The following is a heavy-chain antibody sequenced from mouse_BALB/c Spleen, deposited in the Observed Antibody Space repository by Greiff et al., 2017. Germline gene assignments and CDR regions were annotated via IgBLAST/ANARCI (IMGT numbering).Heavy chain of an antibody. Sequence: EVQLQQSGAELVRSGASVKLSCTASGFNIKDYYMHWVKQRPEQGLEWIGWIDPENGDTEYAPKFQGKATMTADTSSNTAYLQLSSLTSEDTAVYYCNGDYGNLYCWGQGTTLTVSS. CDR3: NGDYGNLYC. J-gene: IGHJ2*01. CDR1: GFNIKDYY. D-gene: IGHD2-1*01. V-gene: IGHV14-4*02. CDR2: IDPENGDT.